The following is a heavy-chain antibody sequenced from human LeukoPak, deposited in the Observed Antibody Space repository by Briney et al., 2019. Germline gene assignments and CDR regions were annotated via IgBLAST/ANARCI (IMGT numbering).Heavy chain of an antibody. V-gene: IGHV3-30*18. Sequence: TGGSLRLSCAASGFTFGSYGMHWVRQAPGKGLEWVAVISYDGSNKYYADSVKGRFTISRDNSKNTLYLQMNSLRAEDTAVYYCAKDPFDYWGQGTLVTVSS. J-gene: IGHJ4*02. CDR2: ISYDGSNK. CDR3: AKDPFDY. CDR1: GFTFGSYG.